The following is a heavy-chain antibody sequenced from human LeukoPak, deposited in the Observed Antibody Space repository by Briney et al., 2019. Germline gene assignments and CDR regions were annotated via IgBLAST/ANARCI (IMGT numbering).Heavy chain of an antibody. CDR1: GGSFSGYY. V-gene: IGHV4-34*01. CDR3: ARVRITIFGVVISAPNYFDY. D-gene: IGHD3-3*01. Sequence: ASETLSLTCAVYGGSFSGYYWSWIRQPPGKGLEWIGEINHSGSTNYNPSLKSRVTISVDTSKNQFSLKLSSVTAADTAVYYCARVRITIFGVVISAPNYFDYWGQGTLVTVSS. CDR2: INHSGST. J-gene: IGHJ4*02.